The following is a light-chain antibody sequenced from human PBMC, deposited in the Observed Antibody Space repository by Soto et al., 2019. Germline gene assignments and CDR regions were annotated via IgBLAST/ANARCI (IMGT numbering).Light chain of an antibody. V-gene: IGKV3-11*01. J-gene: IGKJ3*01. CDR2: DAS. Sequence: EIVLTQSPATLSLSPGERATLSCRASQSVSSYLAWYQQKPGQAHRLLIYDASNRATGIPARFSGSGSGTDFTLTISSLEPEDFAVYYCQQRFTFGPGTKVDIK. CDR3: QQRFT. CDR1: QSVSSY.